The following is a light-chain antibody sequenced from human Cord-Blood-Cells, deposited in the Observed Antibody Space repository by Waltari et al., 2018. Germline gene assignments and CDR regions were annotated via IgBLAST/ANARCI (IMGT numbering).Light chain of an antibody. CDR1: QSVLYSSNNKNY. Sequence: DIVMTQSPDSLAVSLGERATINCKSSQSVLYSSNNKNYLAWYQQKPGQPPKLLIYWAPTRESGVPDRFSGSGSGTDFTLTISSLQAEDVAVYYCQQYYSTPRTFGQGP. V-gene: IGKV4-1*01. CDR2: WAP. J-gene: IGKJ1*01. CDR3: QQYYSTPRT.